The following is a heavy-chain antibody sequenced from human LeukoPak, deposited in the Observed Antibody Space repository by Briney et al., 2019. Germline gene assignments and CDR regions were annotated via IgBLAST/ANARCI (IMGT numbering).Heavy chain of an antibody. J-gene: IGHJ5*02. CDR3: ARDRNYGSGSYGIGWFDP. Sequence: GASVKVSCKASGYTFTGYYMHWVRQAPGQGLEWMGWINPNSGNTNYAQKFQGRVTMTTDTSISTAYMELSRLRSDDTAVYYCARDRNYGSGSYGIGWFDPWGQGTLVTVSS. V-gene: IGHV1-2*02. CDR1: GYTFTGYY. D-gene: IGHD3-10*01. CDR2: INPNSGNT.